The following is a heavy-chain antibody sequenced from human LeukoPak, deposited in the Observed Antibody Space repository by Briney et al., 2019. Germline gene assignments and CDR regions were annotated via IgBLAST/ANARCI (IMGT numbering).Heavy chain of an antibody. CDR1: GGTFSSYG. Sequence: ASVKVSCKASGGTFSSYGISWVRQAPGQGLEWMGGIIPFFGRADYAQKFQGRVTITADESTSTAYMELSSLRSEDTAVYYCARAHTMVRGVSNYYYYYMDVWGKGTTVTISS. V-gene: IGHV1-69*13. D-gene: IGHD3-10*01. CDR2: IIPFFGRA. J-gene: IGHJ6*03. CDR3: ARAHTMVRGVSNYYYYYMDV.